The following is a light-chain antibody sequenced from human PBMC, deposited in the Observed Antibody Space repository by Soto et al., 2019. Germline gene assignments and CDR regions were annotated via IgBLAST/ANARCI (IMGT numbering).Light chain of an antibody. CDR3: QQYDNFPYI. Sequence: DVPMTQSPSSLSASVGDRVTITCQASQDIGKYLNWYQQKPGKAPKFLIYDTSNLEAGVPSRFSGSGSGTDFTLTISSLQPEDIATYYCQQYDNFPYIFGQGTKLEIK. CDR2: DTS. J-gene: IGKJ2*01. CDR1: QDIGKY. V-gene: IGKV1-33*01.